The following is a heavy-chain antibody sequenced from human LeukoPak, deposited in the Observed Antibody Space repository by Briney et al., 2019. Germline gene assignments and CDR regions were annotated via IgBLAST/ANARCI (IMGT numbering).Heavy chain of an antibody. V-gene: IGHV4-34*01. CDR1: GGSFSGYY. Sequence: SETLSLTCAVYGGSFSGYYWSWIRQPPGKALEWIGEINHSGSTNYNPSLRSRVTISVDTSKNQFSLKLSSVTAADTAVYYCARGFTFGGVIVNRYFDYWGQGTLVTVSS. J-gene: IGHJ4*02. CDR3: ARGFTFGGVIVNRYFDY. D-gene: IGHD3-16*02. CDR2: INHSGST.